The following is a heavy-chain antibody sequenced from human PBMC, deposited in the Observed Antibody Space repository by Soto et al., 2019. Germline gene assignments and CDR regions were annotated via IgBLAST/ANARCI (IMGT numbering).Heavy chain of an antibody. V-gene: IGHV1-69*02. CDR1: GGTFSSYT. D-gene: IGHD3-22*01. CDR3: ARGVSGYYGRPDEYFQH. J-gene: IGHJ1*01. Sequence: QVQLVQSGAEVKKPGSSVKVSCKASGGTFSSYTISWVRQAPGQGLEWMGRIIPILGIANYAQKFQGRVTITADKSTSTAYMELSSLRSEDTAVYYCARGVSGYYGRPDEYFQHWGQGTLVTVSS. CDR2: IIPILGIA.